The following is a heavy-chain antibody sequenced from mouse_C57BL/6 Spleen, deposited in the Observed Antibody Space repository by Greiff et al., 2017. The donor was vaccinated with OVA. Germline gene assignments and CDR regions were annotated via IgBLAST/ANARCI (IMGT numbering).Heavy chain of an antibody. CDR2: INPSTGGT. V-gene: IGHV1-42*01. CDR1: GYSFTGYY. J-gene: IGHJ3*01. CDR3: ASDYDGGFAY. Sequence: EVQLVESGPELVKPGASVKISCKASGYSFTGYYMNWVKQSPEKSLEWIGEINPSTGGTTYNQKFKAKATLTVDKSSSTAYMQLKSLTSEDSAVYYCASDYDGGFAYWGPVTLVTVSA. D-gene: IGHD2-4*01.